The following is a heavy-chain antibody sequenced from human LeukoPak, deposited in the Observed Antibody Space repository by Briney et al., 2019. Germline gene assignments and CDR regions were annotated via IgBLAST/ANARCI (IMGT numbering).Heavy chain of an antibody. D-gene: IGHD2-15*01. Sequence: KPSETLSLTCTVSGGSISSYYWSWIRQPPGKGLEWIGYIYYSGSTNYNPSLKSRVTISVDTSKNQFSLKLSSVTAADTAVYYCARGLWYGLFFDYWGQGTLVTVSS. CDR2: IYYSGST. CDR3: ARGLWYGLFFDY. V-gene: IGHV4-59*01. J-gene: IGHJ4*02. CDR1: GGSISSYY.